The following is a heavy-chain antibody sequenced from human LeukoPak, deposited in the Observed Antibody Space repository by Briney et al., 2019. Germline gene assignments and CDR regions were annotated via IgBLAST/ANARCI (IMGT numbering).Heavy chain of an antibody. CDR3: AKDRIAARLSFDY. CDR1: GFTFRSYG. Sequence: GGSLRLSCAASGFTFRSYGMHWVRQAPGKGLEWVAFIRYDGSNKYYADSVKGRFTISRDNSKNTLYLQMNSLRAEDTAVYYCAKDRIAARLSFDYWGQGTLVTVSS. J-gene: IGHJ4*02. D-gene: IGHD6-6*01. V-gene: IGHV3-30*02. CDR2: IRYDGSNK.